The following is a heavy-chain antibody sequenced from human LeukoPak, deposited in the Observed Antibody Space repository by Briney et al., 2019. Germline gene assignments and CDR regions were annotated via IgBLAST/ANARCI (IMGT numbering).Heavy chain of an antibody. V-gene: IGHV1-18*01. CDR1: GYTFTSYG. J-gene: IGHJ4*02. Sequence: ASVKVSCKASGYTFTSYGISWVRQAPGQGLEWMGWVSAYSGDTNYAQMFQGRVTMTTDTFTKTAQMELRSLRSDDTAVYYCLRDWGRHDTGDYWGQGTLVIVSS. D-gene: IGHD7-27*01. CDR3: LRDWGRHDTGDY. CDR2: VSAYSGDT.